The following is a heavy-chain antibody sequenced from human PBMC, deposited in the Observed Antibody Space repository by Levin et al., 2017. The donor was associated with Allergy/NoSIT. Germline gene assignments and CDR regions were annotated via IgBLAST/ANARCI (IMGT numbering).Heavy chain of an antibody. CDR3: ARDKLGGDSGYASFDAFDL. V-gene: IGHV3-11*05. J-gene: IGHJ3*01. CDR1: GFTFSDYY. D-gene: IGHD5-12*01. Sequence: GGSLRLSCSASGFTFSDYYMSWIRQAPGKGPEWISYISTTSSYTNYADSVKGRFTISRDNAKSPLNLQMKSLRAEDTAVYYCARDKLGGDSGYASFDAFDLWGQGTLVTVSS. CDR2: ISTTSSYT.